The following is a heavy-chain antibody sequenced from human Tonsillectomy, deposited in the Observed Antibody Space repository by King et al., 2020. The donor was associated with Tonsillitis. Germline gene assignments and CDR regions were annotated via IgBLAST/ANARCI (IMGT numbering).Heavy chain of an antibody. J-gene: IGHJ4*02. CDR1: GYTFTSYG. CDR3: ARGLHTYCGGDCYSGSYDY. D-gene: IGHD2-21*02. Sequence: QLVQSGAEVKKPGASVKVSCRASGYTFTSYGISWVRQAPGQGLEWMGWISAYNGNTNYAQKLQGRVTMTTDTSTRTAYMELRGLRADDTAVYYCARGLHTYCGGDCYSGSYDYWGQGTLVTVSS. V-gene: IGHV1-18*04. CDR2: ISAYNGNT.